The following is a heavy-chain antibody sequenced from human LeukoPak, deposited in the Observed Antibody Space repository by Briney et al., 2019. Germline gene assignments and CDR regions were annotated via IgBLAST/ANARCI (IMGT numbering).Heavy chain of an antibody. D-gene: IGHD1-26*01. V-gene: IGHV4-30-2*01. CDR3: ARAIHEQWELDFRFDY. CDR2: IYHSGST. CDR1: GGSISSGGYS. Sequence: PSETLSLTCAVSGGSISSGGYSWSWIRQPPGKGLEWIGYIYHSGSTYYNPSLKSRVTISVGRSKNQFSLKLSSVTAADTAVYYCARAIHEQWELDFRFDYWGQGTLVTVSS. J-gene: IGHJ4*02.